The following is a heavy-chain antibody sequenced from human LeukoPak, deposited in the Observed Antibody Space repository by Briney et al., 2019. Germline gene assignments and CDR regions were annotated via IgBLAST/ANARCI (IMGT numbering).Heavy chain of an antibody. Sequence: PSETLSLTCTVSGGSISSSSYYWGWIRQPPGKGLEWIGSIYYSGTTYYNPFLKSRVTISVDTSKNQFSLKLRSVTAADTAVYYCATLGGGWIYYFDYWGQGTLVPVS. J-gene: IGHJ4*02. D-gene: IGHD6-19*01. V-gene: IGHV4-39*01. CDR3: ATLGGGWIYYFDY. CDR1: GGSISSSSYY. CDR2: IYYSGTT.